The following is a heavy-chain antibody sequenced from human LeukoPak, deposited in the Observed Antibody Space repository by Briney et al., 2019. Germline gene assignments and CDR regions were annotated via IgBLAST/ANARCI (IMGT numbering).Heavy chain of an antibody. D-gene: IGHD1-26*01. V-gene: IGHV1-24*01. CDR1: GGTFSSYA. Sequence: ASVKVSCKASGGTFSSYAINWVRQAPGKGLEWMGGFDPEDGETIYAQKFQGRVTMTEDTSTDTAYMELSSLRSEDTAVYYCATSGSYYGYFDYWGQGTLVTVSS. CDR3: ATSGSYYGYFDY. J-gene: IGHJ4*02. CDR2: FDPEDGET.